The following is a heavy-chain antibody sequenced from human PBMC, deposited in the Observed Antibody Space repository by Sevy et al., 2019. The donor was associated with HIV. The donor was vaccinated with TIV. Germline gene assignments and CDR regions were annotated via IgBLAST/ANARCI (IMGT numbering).Heavy chain of an antibody. D-gene: IGHD2-8*01. CDR1: GFTFSKYS. CDR2: LSFGCGEI. CDR3: ARAVCTKPHDY. V-gene: IGHV3-23*01. Sequence: GGSLRLSCAASGFTFSKYSMSWVRQPPGKGLEWVSTLSFGCGEINHADSVKGWFTISRDNSKNSLYLQMNNLSAEDTAVYYSARAVCTKPHDYWGQGTLVTVSS. J-gene: IGHJ4*02.